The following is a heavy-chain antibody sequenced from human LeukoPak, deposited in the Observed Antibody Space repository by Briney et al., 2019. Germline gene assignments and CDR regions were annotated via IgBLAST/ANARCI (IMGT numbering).Heavy chain of an antibody. J-gene: IGHJ4*02. D-gene: IGHD7-27*01. CDR3: ARSPGAPFDY. V-gene: IGHV4-59*01. CDR2: VYFRGTT. Sequence: PSETLSLTCTVSGGSIRPNYWSWVRQPPGKGLEWIGYVYFRGTTNYNPSIKSRVTISVDTSKNQFSLKLTSVTAADTAVYYCARSPGAPFDYWGQGSLVTVSS. CDR1: GGSIRPNY.